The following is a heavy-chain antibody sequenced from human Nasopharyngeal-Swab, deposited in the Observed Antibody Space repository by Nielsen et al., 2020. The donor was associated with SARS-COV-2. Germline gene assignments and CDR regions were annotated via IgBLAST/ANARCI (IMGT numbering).Heavy chain of an antibody. D-gene: IGHD4-17*01. CDR1: GFTFSSYA. J-gene: IGHJ5*02. CDR2: LSGSGGNT. CDR3: AKVGNDYGDYWFDP. V-gene: IGHV3-23*01. Sequence: GESLKISCAASGFTFSSYAMRWVRQAPGKGLEWVSALSGSGGNTYYADAVKGRFTISRDNSKNTLYLQMNSLRAEDTAVYYWAKVGNDYGDYWFDPWGQGTLVTVSS.